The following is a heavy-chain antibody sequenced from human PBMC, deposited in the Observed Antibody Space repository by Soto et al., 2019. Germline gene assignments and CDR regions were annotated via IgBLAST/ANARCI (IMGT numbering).Heavy chain of an antibody. Sequence: GGSLRLSCAASGFTFDRYAMHWVRQAPGKGLEWVAVVSHDGINKYYADSVNGRLTISRDSSKNTVFLQMNSLRSEDTAVYYCTRKFYDNLNGYHGGAFEIWGQGTMVTVSS. CDR2: VSHDGINK. CDR3: TRKFYDNLNGYHGGAFEI. CDR1: GFTFDRYA. J-gene: IGHJ3*02. D-gene: IGHD3-9*01. V-gene: IGHV3-30-3*01.